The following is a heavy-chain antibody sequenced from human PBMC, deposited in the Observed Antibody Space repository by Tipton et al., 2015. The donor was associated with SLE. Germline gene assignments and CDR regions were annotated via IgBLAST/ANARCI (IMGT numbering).Heavy chain of an antibody. CDR1: GSSIDNYY. Sequence: TLSLTCTVSGSSIDNYYWTWIRQPAGKGLEWIGRLYGSGSTNYNPSLKSRVTVSVDTSKNQFSLKLNSVTAADTAVYYCARDGFGSGSFDAFDIWGQGTKVTVSS. CDR2: LYGSGST. D-gene: IGHD1-26*01. J-gene: IGHJ3*02. V-gene: IGHV4-4*07. CDR3: ARDGFGSGSFDAFDI.